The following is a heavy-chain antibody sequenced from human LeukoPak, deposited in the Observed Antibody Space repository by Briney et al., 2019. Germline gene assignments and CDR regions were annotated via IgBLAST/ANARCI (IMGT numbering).Heavy chain of an antibody. Sequence: GGSLRLSCAASGFTFTSYWMNWVRQPPGKGLEWVSSTSARGGSTYYADSVKGRFTISRDNSKNTLYLQMNSLRAEDTAVYYCAKVVNGGNVDDAFDIWGQGTMVTVSS. V-gene: IGHV3-23*01. D-gene: IGHD4-23*01. J-gene: IGHJ3*02. CDR3: AKVVNGGNVDDAFDI. CDR2: TSARGGST. CDR1: GFTFTSYW.